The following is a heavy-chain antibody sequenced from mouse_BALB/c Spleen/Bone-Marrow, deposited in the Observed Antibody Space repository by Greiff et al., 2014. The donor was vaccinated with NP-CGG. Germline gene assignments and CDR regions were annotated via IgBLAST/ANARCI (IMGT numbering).Heavy chain of an antibody. D-gene: IGHD1-1*02. CDR2: INPSNGRT. CDR1: GYTFTSYW. J-gene: IGHJ3*01. V-gene: IGHV1S81*02. CDR3: ARDWYY. Sequence: VQLQQSGAELVKPGASVKLSCKASGYTFTSYWMHWVKQRPGQGLEWIGEINPSNGRTNYNEKFKSKATLTVDKSSCTAYMQLSSPTSEGSAVYYCARDWYYWGQGTLVTVSA.